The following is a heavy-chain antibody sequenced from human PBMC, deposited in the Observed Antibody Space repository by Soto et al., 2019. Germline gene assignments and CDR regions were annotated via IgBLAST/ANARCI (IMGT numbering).Heavy chain of an antibody. CDR3: ATSPTLVQGMDKNEVYAI. Sequence: GASVKVSCKASGGTLSSYAISWVRQAPGQGLEWMGGIIPIFGTANYAQKFQGRVTMTTDESTSTAYMELSSLRSDDTAVYYCATSPTLVQGMDKNEVYAIWGQGAMVTVSS. CDR1: GGTLSSYA. D-gene: IGHD3-10*01. CDR2: IIPIFGTA. V-gene: IGHV1-69*05. J-gene: IGHJ3*02.